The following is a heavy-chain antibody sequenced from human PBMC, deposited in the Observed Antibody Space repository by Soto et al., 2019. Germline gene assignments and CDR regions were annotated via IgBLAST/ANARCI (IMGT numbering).Heavy chain of an antibody. CDR2: ISTYNGDT. CDR3: ARAGAAPYYYYGMDV. J-gene: IGHJ6*02. Sequence: QVQLVQSGAEVRKPGASVKVSCKASGYTFSTSGMSWLRQAPGQGLEWMGWISTYNGDTNDAPKFQDRVTMTSDTSTSTAYRELRSLRSDDTAVYYCARAGAAPYYYYGMDVWGQGTRVTVSS. V-gene: IGHV1-18*01. CDR1: GYTFSTSG. D-gene: IGHD2-15*01.